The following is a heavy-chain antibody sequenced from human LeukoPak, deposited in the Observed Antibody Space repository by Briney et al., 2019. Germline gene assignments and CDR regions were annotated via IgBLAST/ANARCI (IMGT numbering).Heavy chain of an antibody. CDR2: ITPIFGVA. D-gene: IGHD4-23*01. CDR1: GGTFSSYP. J-gene: IGHJ4*02. Sequence: GASVKVSCKASGGTFSSYPFTWVRQAPGQGLEWMGEITPIFGVANYAQTFQGRVTITADESTSTVFMELSSLRSDDTAFYYCARNSRVASTSGLNYWGQGTLVTVSS. CDR3: ARNSRVASTSGLNY. V-gene: IGHV1-69*13.